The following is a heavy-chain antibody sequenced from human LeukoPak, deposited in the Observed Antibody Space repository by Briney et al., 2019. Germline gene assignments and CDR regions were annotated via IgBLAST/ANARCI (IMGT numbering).Heavy chain of an antibody. D-gene: IGHD3-22*01. Sequence: GASVKVSCKASGYTFTGYYMHWVRQAPGQGLEWMGWINPNSGGTNYAQKFQGRVTMTRDTSISTAYMELSRLRSDDTAVYYCAREYYDSSGYYRVYFDYWGQGTLVTVSS. CDR1: GYTFTGYY. CDR3: AREYYDSSGYYRVYFDY. V-gene: IGHV1-2*02. J-gene: IGHJ4*02. CDR2: INPNSGGT.